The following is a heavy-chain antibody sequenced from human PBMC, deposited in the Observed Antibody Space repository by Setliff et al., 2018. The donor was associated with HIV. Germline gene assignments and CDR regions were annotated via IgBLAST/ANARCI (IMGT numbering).Heavy chain of an antibody. CDR1: GGSITGYY. CDR2: IFYSGTT. CDR3: ARDNALIRAPFEY. V-gene: IGHV4-59*01. Sequence: PSETLSLTCTVSGGSITGYYWSWVRQPPGKGLEWIGYIFYSGTTNYSPSFRGRVTISIDSSKNQFSLRLNSVSAADTAIYYCARDNALIRAPFEYWGQGALVTVS. D-gene: IGHD2-21*01. J-gene: IGHJ4*02.